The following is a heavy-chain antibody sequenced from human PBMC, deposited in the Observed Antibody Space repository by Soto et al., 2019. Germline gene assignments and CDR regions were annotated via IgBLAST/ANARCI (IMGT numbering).Heavy chain of an antibody. Sequence: GASVKVSCKASGYTFTSYDINWVRQAPGQGLEWMGWMNAYNGNTGYAQKFQGRVTMTTNTSISTAYMELSSLRSEDTAVYYCARGPERIAVYSSGHYDYYCGMDVWGQGTTVTVSS. J-gene: IGHJ6*02. D-gene: IGHD1-20*01. CDR3: ARGPERIAVYSSGHYDYYCGMDV. CDR1: GYTFTSYD. CDR2: MNAYNGNT. V-gene: IGHV1-8*01.